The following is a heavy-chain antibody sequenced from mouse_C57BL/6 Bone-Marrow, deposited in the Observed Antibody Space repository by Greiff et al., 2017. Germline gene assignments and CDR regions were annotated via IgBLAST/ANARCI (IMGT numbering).Heavy chain of an antibody. CDR2: IRSKSNNYAT. V-gene: IGHV10-1*01. D-gene: IGHD1-1*01. J-gene: IGHJ4*01. CDR1: GFSFNTYA. CDR3: VRQGDGSNWGAMDY. Sequence: EVQRVESGGGLVQPKGSLKLSCAASGFSFNTYAMNWVRQAPGKGLEWVARIRSKSNNYATYYADSVKDRFTISRDDSESMLYLQMNNLKTEDAAMYDCVRQGDGSNWGAMDYWGQGASVTVSS.